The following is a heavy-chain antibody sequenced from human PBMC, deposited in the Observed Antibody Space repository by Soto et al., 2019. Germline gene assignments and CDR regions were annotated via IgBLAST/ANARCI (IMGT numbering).Heavy chain of an antibody. Sequence: SETLSLTCAVYGGSFSGHSWSWIRQPPGKGLEWIGEINHRANTNYSPSLKSRVIISVDTSKNQFSLKVSSVTAADTAVYYCARDQARLWFGELLGAFDIWGQGTMVTVSS. CDR3: ARDQARLWFGELLGAFDI. V-gene: IGHV4-34*01. J-gene: IGHJ3*02. CDR2: INHRANT. D-gene: IGHD3-10*01. CDR1: GGSFSGHS.